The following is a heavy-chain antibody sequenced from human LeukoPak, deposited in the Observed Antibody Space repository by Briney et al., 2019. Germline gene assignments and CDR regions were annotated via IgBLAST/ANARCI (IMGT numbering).Heavy chain of an antibody. CDR1: GYSLSSYY. Sequence: SETLCLTCTVSGYSLSSYYWSWIRQPPGKGLEWVGYIYYSGSSNYNPSLKSRVTISVDTSKNQFSLKLRSVTAADTAVYYCARKLYAYFDYWGQGTLVTVSS. V-gene: IGHV4-59*01. CDR3: ARKLYAYFDY. J-gene: IGHJ4*02. D-gene: IGHD2-2*02. CDR2: IYYSGSS.